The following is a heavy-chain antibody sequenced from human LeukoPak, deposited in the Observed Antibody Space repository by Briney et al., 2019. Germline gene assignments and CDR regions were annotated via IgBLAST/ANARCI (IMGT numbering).Heavy chain of an antibody. CDR1: GFTFSSYS. V-gene: IGHV3-21*01. J-gene: IGHJ6*02. Sequence: GGSLRLSCAASGFTFSSYSMNWVRQAPGKGLEWVSSISSSSSYIYYADSVKGRFTISRDNAKNSLYLQMNSLRAEDTAVYYCARVNDPHYYYYGMGVWGQGTTVTVSS. D-gene: IGHD3-16*01. CDR2: ISSSSSYI. CDR3: ARVNDPHYYYYGMGV.